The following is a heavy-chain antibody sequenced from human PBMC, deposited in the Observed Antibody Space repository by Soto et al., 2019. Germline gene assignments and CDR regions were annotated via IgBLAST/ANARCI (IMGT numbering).Heavy chain of an antibody. V-gene: IGHV3-30*04. J-gene: IGHJ4*02. CDR3: ARELERVFDY. Sequence: QVQLGESGGGVVQPGRSLRLSCAAAGFTFSSYAMHWVRQAPGKGLEWVAVIAYDGRNKYYADSVKGRFTISRDNSKNTLYLQMNSLRIEDTAVYYCARELERVFDYWGQGTLVTVS. D-gene: IGHD1-1*01. CDR2: IAYDGRNK. CDR1: GFTFSSYA.